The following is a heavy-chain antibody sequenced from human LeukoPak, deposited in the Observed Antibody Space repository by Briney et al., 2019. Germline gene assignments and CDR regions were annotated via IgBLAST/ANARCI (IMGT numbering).Heavy chain of an antibody. V-gene: IGHV3-74*01. Sequence: QAGGSLRLSCAASGFTFSSYWMHWARQAPGKGLVWVSRINSDGSSTSYADSVKRRFTISRDNAKNTLYLQMNSLRAEDTAVYYCARMRGMVYAKSRGYYYYGMDVWGQGTTVTVSS. CDR2: INSDGSST. CDR3: ARMRGMVYAKSRGYYYYGMDV. CDR1: GFTFSSYW. J-gene: IGHJ6*02. D-gene: IGHD2-8*01.